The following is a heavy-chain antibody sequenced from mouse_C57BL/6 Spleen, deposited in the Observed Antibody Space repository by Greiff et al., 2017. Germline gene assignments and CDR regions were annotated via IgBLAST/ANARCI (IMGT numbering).Heavy chain of an antibody. CDR3: ARSYYSNYEYFDV. Sequence: QVQLQQSGAELARPGASVKLSCKASGYTFTSYGISWVKQRTGQGLEWIGEIYPRSGNTYYNEKFKGKATLTADKSSSTAYMELRSLTSETSAVYFCARSYYSNYEYFDVWGTGTTVTVSA. J-gene: IGHJ1*03. D-gene: IGHD2-5*01. CDR2: IYPRSGNT. CDR1: GYTFTSYG. V-gene: IGHV1-81*01.